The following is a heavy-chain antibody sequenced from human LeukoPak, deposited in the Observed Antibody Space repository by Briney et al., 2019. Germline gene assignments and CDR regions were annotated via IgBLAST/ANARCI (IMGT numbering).Heavy chain of an antibody. CDR2: IYYSGST. V-gene: IGHV4-31*03. D-gene: IGHD3-10*01. Sequence: SETLSLTCTVSGGSISTTSYYWGWIRQPPGKDLEWIGYIYYSGSTYYNPSLKSRVTISVDTSKNQFSLKLSSVTAADTAVYYCARVTGALDYWGQGTLVTVSS. CDR1: GGSISTTSYY. CDR3: ARVTGALDY. J-gene: IGHJ4*02.